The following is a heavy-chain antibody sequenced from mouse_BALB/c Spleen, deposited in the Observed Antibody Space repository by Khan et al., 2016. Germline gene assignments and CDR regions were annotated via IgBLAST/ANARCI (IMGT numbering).Heavy chain of an antibody. D-gene: IGHD2-4*01. CDR2: VNPDNGGT. CDR1: GYSFTGYY. V-gene: IGHV1-18*01. CDR3: ARDDYAWCGY. J-gene: IGHJ3*01. Sequence: EVQLQESGPALVKPGASVRISCKSSGYSFTGYYMHWVKQSHGKSLEWIGRVNPDNGGTHSNQKFKDKAIITVDKSSIPASMEFRSLTSEDSAVYYCARDDYAWCGYWGQGTLVTVSA.